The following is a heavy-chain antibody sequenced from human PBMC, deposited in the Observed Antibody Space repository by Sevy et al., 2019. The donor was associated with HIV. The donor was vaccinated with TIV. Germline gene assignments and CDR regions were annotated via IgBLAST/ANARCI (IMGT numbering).Heavy chain of an antibody. Sequence: GGSLRLSCAASGFIFSDYYMSWIRQAPGKGLEWVSYIGGGGSTIYHTDSVKGRFTISRDNAKDSLYLQMNSLRAEDTAVYYCARAGGSWALGYWGQGSLVTVSS. CDR1: GFIFSDYY. V-gene: IGHV3-11*01. J-gene: IGHJ4*02. CDR3: ARAGGSWALGY. CDR2: IGGGGSTI. D-gene: IGHD2-15*01.